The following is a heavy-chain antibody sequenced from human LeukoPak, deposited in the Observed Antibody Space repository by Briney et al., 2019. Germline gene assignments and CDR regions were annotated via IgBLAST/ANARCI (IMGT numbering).Heavy chain of an antibody. CDR1: GYTFTSYG. CDR2: ISAYNGNT. CDR3: AGEYSGNYYDSSGYYHFDY. D-gene: IGHD3-22*01. J-gene: IGHJ4*02. Sequence: ATVKVSCKASGYTFTSYGISWVRQAPGQGLEWMGWISAYNGNTNYAQKLQGRVTMTTDTSTSTAYMELRSLRSDDTAVYYCAGEYSGNYYDSSGYYHFDYWGQGTLVTVSS. V-gene: IGHV1-18*01.